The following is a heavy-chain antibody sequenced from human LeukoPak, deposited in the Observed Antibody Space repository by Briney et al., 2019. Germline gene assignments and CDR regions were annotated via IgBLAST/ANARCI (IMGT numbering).Heavy chain of an antibody. CDR1: GFTFSNAW. D-gene: IGHD6-19*01. Sequence: GGSLRLSCAASGFTFSNAWMSWVRQAPGKGLEWVGRIKSRTDGGTTDYAAPLKGRFAISRDDSKNTLYLQMNSLKTEDTAVYYCSTDSTIAVAGSLWFDPWGQGTLVTVSS. V-gene: IGHV3-15*01. J-gene: IGHJ5*02. CDR2: IKSRTDGGTT. CDR3: STDSTIAVAGSLWFDP.